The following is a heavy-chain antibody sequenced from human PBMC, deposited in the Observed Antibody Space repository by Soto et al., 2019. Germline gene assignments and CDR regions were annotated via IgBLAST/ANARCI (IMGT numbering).Heavy chain of an antibody. V-gene: IGHV1-69*13. CDR2: IIPIFGTA. CDR1: GGTFSSYA. CDR3: ARGAQLEESEYYYYGMDV. Sequence: GASVKVSCKASGGTFSSYAISWVRQAPGQGLEWMGGIIPIFGTANYAQKFQGRVTITADESTSTAYMELSSLRSEDTAVYCCARGAQLEESEYYYYGMDVWGQGTTVTVSS. D-gene: IGHD6-6*01. J-gene: IGHJ6*02.